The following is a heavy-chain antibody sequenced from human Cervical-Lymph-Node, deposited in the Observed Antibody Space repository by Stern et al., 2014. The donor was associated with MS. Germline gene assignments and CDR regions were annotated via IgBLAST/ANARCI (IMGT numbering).Heavy chain of an antibody. J-gene: IGHJ4*02. D-gene: IGHD2-21*01. CDR1: GYTFTDYA. V-gene: IGHV7-4-1*02. CDR3: ARDYASLDWRGQYYFDY. Sequence: QVQLVESGSELKKPGASVKVSCMTSGYTFTDYALNWVRQAPGQGLEWMGWLTPNTRTPTYAQGFTGRFAFSLDTSGQSAYLQISSLKAEDTALYFCARDYASLDWRGQYYFDYWGQGTLVTVSS. CDR2: LTPNTRTP.